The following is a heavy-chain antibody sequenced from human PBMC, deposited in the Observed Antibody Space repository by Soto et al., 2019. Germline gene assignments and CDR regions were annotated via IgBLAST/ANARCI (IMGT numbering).Heavy chain of an antibody. CDR1: GGTFSSYT. D-gene: IGHD2-15*01. CDR3: ARVGGEYCSGGSPCDY. J-gene: IGHJ4*02. V-gene: IGHV1-69*02. Sequence: ASVKVSCKASGGTFSSYTISWVRQAPGQGLEWMGRIIPILGIANYAQKFQGRVTITADKSTSTAYMELSSLRSEDTAVYYCARVGGEYCSGGSPCDYWGQGTLVTVSS. CDR2: IIPILGIA.